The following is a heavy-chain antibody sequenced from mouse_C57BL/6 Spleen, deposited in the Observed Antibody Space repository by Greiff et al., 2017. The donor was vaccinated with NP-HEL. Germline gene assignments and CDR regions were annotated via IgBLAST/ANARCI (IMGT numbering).Heavy chain of an antibody. J-gene: IGHJ3*01. Sequence: VQLQQSGPELVKPGASVKISCKASGYAFSSSWMNWVKQRPGKGLEWIGRIYPGDGDTNYNGKFKGKATLTADKSSSTAYMQLSSLTSEESAVYFCAREGLDYGAGFAYWGQGTLVTVSA. D-gene: IGHD3-3*01. CDR1: GYAFSSSW. CDR3: AREGLDYGAGFAY. V-gene: IGHV1-82*01. CDR2: IYPGDGDT.